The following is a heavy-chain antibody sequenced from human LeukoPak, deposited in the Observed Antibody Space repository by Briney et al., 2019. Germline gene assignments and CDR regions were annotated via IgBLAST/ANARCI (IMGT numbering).Heavy chain of an antibody. CDR1: GGSFSGYY. V-gene: IGHV4-34*01. Sequence: PSETLSLTCAVYGGSFSGYYWSWIRQPPGKGLEWIGEINHSGSTNYNPSLKSRVTISVDTSKNQFSLKLSSVTAADTAVYYCASLAARHGWGQGTLVTVSS. CDR2: INHSGST. CDR3: ASLAARHG. D-gene: IGHD6-25*01. J-gene: IGHJ4*02.